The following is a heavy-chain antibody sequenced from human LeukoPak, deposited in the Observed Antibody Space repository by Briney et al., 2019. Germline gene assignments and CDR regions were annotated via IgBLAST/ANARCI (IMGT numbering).Heavy chain of an antibody. V-gene: IGHV3-43*01. J-gene: IGHJ4*02. Sequence: GGSLRLSCVASGFNFDDHTMHWVRQAPGKGLEWVSLINGDGGSTYFADSVKGRFTISRDNSKNSLFLQMNSLRTEDSALYYCAKGHGEQNHPLLGNWGQGTLVTVSS. D-gene: IGHD1-14*01. CDR3: AKGHGEQNHPLLGN. CDR2: INGDGGST. CDR1: GFNFDDHT.